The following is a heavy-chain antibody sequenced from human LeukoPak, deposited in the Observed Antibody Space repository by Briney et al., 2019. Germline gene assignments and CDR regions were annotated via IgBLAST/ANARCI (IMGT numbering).Heavy chain of an antibody. CDR1: GFTLSSYW. V-gene: IGHV3-74*01. D-gene: IGHD3-10*01. CDR3: ARGRSITLLRGVAMSDGFDV. CDR2: INSDGSST. J-gene: IGHJ3*01. Sequence: GGSLRLSCAASGFTLSSYWMHWVRQTPGKGLVWVSRINSDGSSTNYADSVKGRFTISRDNAKNTLYLQMNSLRAEDTAVYYCARGRSITLLRGVAMSDGFDVWGQGAMVTVSS.